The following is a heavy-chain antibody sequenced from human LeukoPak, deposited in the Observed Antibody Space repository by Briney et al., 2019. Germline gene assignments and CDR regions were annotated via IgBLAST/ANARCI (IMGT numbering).Heavy chain of an antibody. D-gene: IGHD1-26*01. V-gene: IGHV3-7*01. Sequence: PGGSLRLSCAASGFPFSGYWMSWVRQAPGKGLEWVANINQDGSEEYYVDSVKGRFTISRDNAKNSLFLHMNSLRAEDTAVYYCARDHRGGSYGDYWGQGTLVTVSS. CDR1: GFPFSGYW. CDR2: INQDGSEE. CDR3: ARDHRGGSYGDY. J-gene: IGHJ4*02.